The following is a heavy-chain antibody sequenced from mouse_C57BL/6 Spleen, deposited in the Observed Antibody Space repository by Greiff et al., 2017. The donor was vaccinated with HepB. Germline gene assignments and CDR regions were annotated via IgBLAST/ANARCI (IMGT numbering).Heavy chain of an antibody. CDR1: GYTFTSYG. V-gene: IGHV1-81*01. CDR3: ARYTTVDYFDY. J-gene: IGHJ2*01. D-gene: IGHD1-1*01. Sequence: QVQLKQSGAELARPGASVKLSCKASGYTFTSYGISWVKQRTGQGLEWIGEIYPRSGNTYYNEKFKGKATLTADKSSSTAYMELRSLTSEDSAVYFCARYTTVDYFDYWGQGTTLTVSS. CDR2: IYPRSGNT.